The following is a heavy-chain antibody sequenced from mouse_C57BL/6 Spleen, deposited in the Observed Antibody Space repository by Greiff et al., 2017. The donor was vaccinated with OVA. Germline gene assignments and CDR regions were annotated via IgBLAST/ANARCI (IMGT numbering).Heavy chain of an antibody. D-gene: IGHD4-1*01. CDR1: GYTFTSYW. CDR3: ARREANWDPYFDV. Sequence: VQLQQSGAELVKPGASVKLSCKASGYTFTSYWMQWVKQRPGQGLEWIGEIDPSDSYTNYNQKFKGKATLTVDTSSSTAYMQLSSLTSEDSAVYYCARREANWDPYFDVWGTGTTVTVSS. CDR2: IDPSDSYT. V-gene: IGHV1-50*01. J-gene: IGHJ1*03.